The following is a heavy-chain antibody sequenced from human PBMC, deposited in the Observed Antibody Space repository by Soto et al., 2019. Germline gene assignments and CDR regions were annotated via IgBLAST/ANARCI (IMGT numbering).Heavy chain of an antibody. J-gene: IGHJ6*02. CDR1: GGPFISYA. CDR2: IIPIFGTA. CDR3: ARDHGDGYGMDV. V-gene: IGHV1-69*01. Sequence: SVKVACKASGGPFISYAIIWVRQAPGQGLEWMGGIIPIFGTANYAQKFQGRVTITADESTSTAYMELSSLRSEDTAVYYCARDHGDGYGMDVWGQGTTVTV. D-gene: IGHD3-10*01.